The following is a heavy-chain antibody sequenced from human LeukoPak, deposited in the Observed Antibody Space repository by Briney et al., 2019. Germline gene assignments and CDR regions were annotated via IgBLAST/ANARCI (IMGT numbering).Heavy chain of an antibody. CDR3: ARERFCSSTSCFPWGYNWFDP. Sequence: ASVKISCKVSGYTFTDYYMHWVQQAPGKGLEWMGLVDPEDGETIYAEKFQGRVTITADTSTDTAYMELSSLRSEDTAVYYCARERFCSSTSCFPWGYNWFDPWGQGTLVTVSS. J-gene: IGHJ5*02. CDR2: VDPEDGET. CDR1: GYTFTDYY. V-gene: IGHV1-69-2*01. D-gene: IGHD2-2*01.